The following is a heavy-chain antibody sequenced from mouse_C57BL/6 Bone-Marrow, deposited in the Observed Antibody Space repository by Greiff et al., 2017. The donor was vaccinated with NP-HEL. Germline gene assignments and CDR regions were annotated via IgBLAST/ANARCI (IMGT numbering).Heavy chain of an antibody. Sequence: VQLQQPGAELVMPGASVKLSCKASGYTFTSYWMHWVKQRPGQGLEWIGEIDPSDSYTNYNQKFKGKSTLTVDTSSSTAYMQLSSLTSEDSAVYYGAREGQLRVRGLDYWGKGTTLTVSS. CDR3: AREGQLRVRGLDY. D-gene: IGHD3-2*02. V-gene: IGHV1-69*01. CDR2: IDPSDSYT. CDR1: GYTFTSYW. J-gene: IGHJ2*01.